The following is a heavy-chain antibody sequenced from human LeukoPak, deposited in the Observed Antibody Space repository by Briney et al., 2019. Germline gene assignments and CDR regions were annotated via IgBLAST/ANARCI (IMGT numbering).Heavy chain of an antibody. CDR3: ARVMYGEGVRFDP. J-gene: IGHJ5*02. D-gene: IGHD2-8*01. Sequence: SETLSLTCTVSGGSISSSSYYWGWIRQPPGKGLEWIGSIYYSGSTYYNPSLKSRVTISVDTSKNQFSLKLNSVTAADTAVYYCARVMYGEGVRFDPWGQGTLVTVSS. CDR1: GGSISSSSYY. CDR2: IYYSGST. V-gene: IGHV4-39*07.